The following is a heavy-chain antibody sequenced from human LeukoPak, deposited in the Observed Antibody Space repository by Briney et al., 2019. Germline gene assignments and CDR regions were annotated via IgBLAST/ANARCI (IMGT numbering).Heavy chain of an antibody. D-gene: IGHD3-3*01. V-gene: IGHV4-4*07. J-gene: IGHJ3*02. CDR2: IYTSGST. CDR1: GGSISSYY. Sequence: SETLSLTCTVSGGSISSYYWSWIRQPAGKGLEWIGRIYTSGSTNYNPSLKSRVTISVDTSKNQFSLKLSSVTAADTAVYYCASSWSGYYRNAFDIWGQGTMVTVSS. CDR3: ASSWSGYYRNAFDI.